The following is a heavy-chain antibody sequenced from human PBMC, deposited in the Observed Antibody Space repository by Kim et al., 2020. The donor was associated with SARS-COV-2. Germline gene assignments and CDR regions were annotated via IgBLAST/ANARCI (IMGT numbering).Heavy chain of an antibody. Sequence: GGSLRLSCAASGFTFSSYSMNWVRQAPGKVLEWVSSISSSSSYIYYADSVKGRFTISRDNAKNSLYLQMNSLRAEDTAVYYCARGAVAGPVDEYFQHWGQGTLVTVSS. CDR2: ISSSSSYI. J-gene: IGHJ1*01. CDR3: ARGAVAGPVDEYFQH. V-gene: IGHV3-21*01. D-gene: IGHD6-19*01. CDR1: GFTFSSYS.